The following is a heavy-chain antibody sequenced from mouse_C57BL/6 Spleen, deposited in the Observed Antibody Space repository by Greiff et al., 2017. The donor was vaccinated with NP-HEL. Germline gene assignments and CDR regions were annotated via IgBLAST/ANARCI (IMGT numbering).Heavy chain of an antibody. CDR3: ARYYFDY. J-gene: IGHJ2*01. CDR2: INPSTGGT. V-gene: IGHV1-42*01. CDR1: GYSFTGYY. Sequence: VQLQQSGPELVKPGASVKISCKASGYSFTGYYMNWVKQSPEQSLEWIGEINPSTGGTTYNQKFKAKATLTVDKSSSTAYMQLKSLTSEDSAVYYCARYYFDYWGQGTTLTVSS.